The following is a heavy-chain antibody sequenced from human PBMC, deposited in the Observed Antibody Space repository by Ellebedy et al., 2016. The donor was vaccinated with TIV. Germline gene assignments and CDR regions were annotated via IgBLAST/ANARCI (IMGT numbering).Heavy chain of an antibody. CDR2: ISSSGSYI. J-gene: IGHJ4*02. V-gene: IGHV3-21*01. CDR1: GFTFNSYT. CDR3: ARVEPFYCSSTSCKNLGSDY. Sequence: GGSLRLXXAASGFTFNSYTMNWVRQAPGKGLEWVSSISSSGSYIYYADSVRGRFTISRDNAKNSLYLQMNSLRAEDTAVYYCARVEPFYCSSTSCKNLGSDYWGQGILVTVSS. D-gene: IGHD2-2*01.